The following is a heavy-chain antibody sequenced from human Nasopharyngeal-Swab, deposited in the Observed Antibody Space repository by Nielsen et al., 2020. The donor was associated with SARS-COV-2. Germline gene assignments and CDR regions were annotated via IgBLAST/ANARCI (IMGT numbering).Heavy chain of an antibody. CDR2: VRSKGNNYAT. D-gene: IGHD2-15*01. J-gene: IGHJ4*02. CDR1: GFTFSDSA. V-gene: IGHV3-73*01. Sequence: GSSLKISCAASGFTFSDSAIHWVRQASGKGLEWVGRVRSKGNNYATAYSASVKGRFIIFRDDPTNTAYLQMNSLKTEDTAMYCCTRCGGGCYSGRDYWGQGTLVTVSS. CDR3: TRCGGGCYSGRDY.